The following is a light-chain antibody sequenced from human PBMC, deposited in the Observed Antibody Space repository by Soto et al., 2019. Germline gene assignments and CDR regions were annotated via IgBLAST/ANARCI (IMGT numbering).Light chain of an antibody. CDR2: GAS. Sequence: EIVLTQSPGTLSLSPVERATISCRASQSVSSSYLAWYQQKPGQAPRLLIYGASSRATGIPDRFSGSGSGTDFTLTISRLDPEDFAVYYCQQYGSSQTFGQGTKVEIK. J-gene: IGKJ1*01. CDR1: QSVSSSY. V-gene: IGKV3-20*01. CDR3: QQYGSSQT.